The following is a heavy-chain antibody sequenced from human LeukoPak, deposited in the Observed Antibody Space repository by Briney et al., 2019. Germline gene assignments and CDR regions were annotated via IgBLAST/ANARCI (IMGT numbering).Heavy chain of an antibody. CDR3: TRGGAAAGFDF. D-gene: IGHD6-13*01. J-gene: IGHJ4*02. CDR1: GDSVSSNSAV. V-gene: IGHV6-1*01. Sequence: SQTLSLTCAISGDSVSSNSAVWNWITQSPSRGLEWLGRTYYRSRWYNDYAVSVKSRISVNPDTSKNQFSLQLNSVTPEDTAVYYCTRGGAAAGFDFWGQGTLVTVSS. CDR2: TYYRSRWYN.